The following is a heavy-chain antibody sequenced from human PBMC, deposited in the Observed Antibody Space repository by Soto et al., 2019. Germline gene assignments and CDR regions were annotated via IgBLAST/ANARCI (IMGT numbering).Heavy chain of an antibody. D-gene: IGHD3-10*01. J-gene: IGHJ4*02. CDR2: INAGNGNT. CDR3: ARFIGSGSYGDY. Sequence: QVQLVQSGAEVKKPGASVKVSCKASGYTFTSYAMHWVRQAPGQRHEWMGWINAGNGNTKYSQKFQGRVTITRDTSASTAYMELSSLRSEDTAVYYCARFIGSGSYGDYWGQGTLVTVSS. V-gene: IGHV1-3*01. CDR1: GYTFTSYA.